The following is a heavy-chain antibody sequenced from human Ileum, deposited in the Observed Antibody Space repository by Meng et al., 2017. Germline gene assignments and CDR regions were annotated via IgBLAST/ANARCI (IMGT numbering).Heavy chain of an antibody. CDR3: AGDLGYCSGGTCYSRLVV. V-gene: IGHV3-72*01. CDR1: GFTFSDHY. D-gene: IGHD2-15*01. Sequence: SCAASGFTFSDHYMDWVRQAPGKGLEWVGRTRNKVDSDTTEYAASVKGRFTISRDDSKNSLYLHMNSLNTEDTAVYYCAGDLGYCSGGTCYSRLVVWGQGTTVTVSS. J-gene: IGHJ6*02. CDR2: TRNKVDSDTT.